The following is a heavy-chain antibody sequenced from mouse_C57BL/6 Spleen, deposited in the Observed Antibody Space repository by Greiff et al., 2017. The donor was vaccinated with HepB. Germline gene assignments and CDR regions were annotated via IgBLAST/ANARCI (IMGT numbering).Heavy chain of an antibody. CDR1: GYAFSSYW. J-gene: IGHJ1*03. CDR3: ARWDYYYGSSYWYFDV. V-gene: IGHV1-80*01. Sequence: VQLQQSGAELVKPGASVKISCKASGYAFSSYWMNWVKQRPGKGLEWIGQIYPGDGDTNYNGKFKGKATLTADKSSSTAYMQLISLTSEDSAFYFCARWDYYYGSSYWYFDVWGTGTTVTVSS. CDR2: IYPGDGDT. D-gene: IGHD1-1*01.